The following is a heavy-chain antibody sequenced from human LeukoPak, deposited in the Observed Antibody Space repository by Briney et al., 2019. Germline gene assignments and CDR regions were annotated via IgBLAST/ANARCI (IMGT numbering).Heavy chain of an antibody. D-gene: IGHD3-22*01. V-gene: IGHV3-11*01. Sequence: GGSLRLSCAASGFTFSDYQMSWVRQAPGKGLECVSYISSSSTIRYYTDSVRGRFTISRDNAKQSLYLQMDNLRTEDTAVYYCARVSYDASGVIGLMYVWGQGTTVTVSS. J-gene: IGHJ6*02. CDR2: ISSSSTIR. CDR1: GFTFSDYQ. CDR3: ARVSYDASGVIGLMYV.